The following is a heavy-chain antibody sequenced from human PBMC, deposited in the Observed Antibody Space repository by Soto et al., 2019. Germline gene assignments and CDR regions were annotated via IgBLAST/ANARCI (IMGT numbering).Heavy chain of an antibody. CDR3: ARVGFWSGHPEKRVKNWFDP. J-gene: IGHJ5*02. V-gene: IGHV4-34*01. CDR1: GGSFSGYY. Sequence: SETLSLTCAVYGGSFSGYYWSWIRQPPGRGLEWIGEINHSGSTNYNPSLKSRVTISVDTSKNQFSLKLSSVTAADTAVYYCARVGFWSGHPEKRVKNWFDPWGQGTLVTVSS. D-gene: IGHD3-3*01. CDR2: INHSGST.